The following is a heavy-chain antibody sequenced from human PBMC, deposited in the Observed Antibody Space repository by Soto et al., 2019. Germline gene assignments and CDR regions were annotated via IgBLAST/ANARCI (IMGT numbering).Heavy chain of an antibody. CDR3: ASRLRLGELSLYRLAAFDI. V-gene: IGHV1-18*01. D-gene: IGHD3-16*02. CDR1: GYTFTNYG. Sequence: GASVKVSCKASGYTFTNYGISWVRQAPGQGLEWMGWISTYNGDKKYAQKLQGRVTMTTDKSTSTAYMELSSLRSEDTAVYYCASRLRLGELSLYRLAAFDIWGQGTMVTVSS. J-gene: IGHJ3*02. CDR2: ISTYNGDK.